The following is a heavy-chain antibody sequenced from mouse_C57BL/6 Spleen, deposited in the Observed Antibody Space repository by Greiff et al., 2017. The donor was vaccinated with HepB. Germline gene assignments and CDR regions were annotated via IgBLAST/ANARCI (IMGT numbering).Heavy chain of an antibody. J-gene: IGHJ2*01. CDR1: GYTFTSYW. Sequence: QVQLKQPGAELVMPGASVKLSCKASGYTFTSYWMHWVKQRPGQGLEWIGEIDPSDSYTNYNQKFKGKSNLTGDKSSSTAYMQLSSLTSEDSAVYYCASEGDGHWGQGTTLTVSS. V-gene: IGHV1-69*01. CDR2: IDPSDSYT. CDR3: ASEGDGH. D-gene: IGHD2-3*01.